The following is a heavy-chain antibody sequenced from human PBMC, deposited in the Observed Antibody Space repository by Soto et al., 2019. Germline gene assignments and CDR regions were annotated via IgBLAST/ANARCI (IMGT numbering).Heavy chain of an antibody. V-gene: IGHV4-31*03. J-gene: IGHJ4*02. CDR2: IYYSGST. CDR3: ARTLPGYSSGWTSRYFDY. CDR1: GGSSISGGYY. Sequence: TLSHTCTVSGGSSISGGYYWSWIRQHPGKGLEWIGYIYYSGSTYYNPSLKSRVTISVDTSKNQFSLKLSSVTAADTAVYYCARTLPGYSSGWTSRYFDYWGQGTLVTVSS. D-gene: IGHD6-19*01.